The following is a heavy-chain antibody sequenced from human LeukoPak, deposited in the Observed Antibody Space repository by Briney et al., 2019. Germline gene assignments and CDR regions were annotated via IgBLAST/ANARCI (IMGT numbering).Heavy chain of an antibody. D-gene: IGHD3-22*01. CDR2: ISGGGGNT. Sequence: SGGSLRLXCAASGFTFSSYAMSWVRQAPGKGLEWLSNISGGGGNTHYVGSVKGRFTISRDNSKNTLNLQMNTLRAEDTAIYYCAKGLLTSGYYYGHYYYYMDVWGKGTTVTVSS. CDR1: GFTFSSYA. J-gene: IGHJ6*03. V-gene: IGHV3-23*01. CDR3: AKGLLTSGYYYGHYYYYMDV.